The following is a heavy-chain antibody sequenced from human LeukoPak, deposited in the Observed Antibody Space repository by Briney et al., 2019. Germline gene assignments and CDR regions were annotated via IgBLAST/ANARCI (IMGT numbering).Heavy chain of an antibody. V-gene: IGHV3-11*01. CDR3: ARSIGLTGGGVDV. J-gene: IGHJ6*02. CDR1: GFTFSDYF. Sequence: PGGSLRLSCAASGFTFSDYFMTWIRQAPGQGLEWISYISGSGDIIYYADSVKGRFAISRDNAKNSLYLQMNSLRAEDTAVYYCARSIGLTGGGVDVWGQGTTVTVSS. D-gene: IGHD3-9*01. CDR2: ISGSGDII.